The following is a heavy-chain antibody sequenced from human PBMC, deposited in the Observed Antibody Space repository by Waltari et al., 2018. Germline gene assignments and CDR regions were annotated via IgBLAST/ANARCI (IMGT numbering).Heavy chain of an antibody. CDR2: ISASRAAI. V-gene: IGHV3-48*01. CDR3: ATEPAPGAGINY. Sequence: EVQLVESGGGFVPPGGSLRLSCSGSGFPFGVFSMHWIGKAPGKGLEWVAYISASRAAIYHAESVKGRFTISRDNAKNSLFLQMTNLGVEDTAVYYCATEPAPGAGINYWGQGILVTVSS. J-gene: IGHJ4*02. D-gene: IGHD6-19*01. CDR1: GFPFGVFS.